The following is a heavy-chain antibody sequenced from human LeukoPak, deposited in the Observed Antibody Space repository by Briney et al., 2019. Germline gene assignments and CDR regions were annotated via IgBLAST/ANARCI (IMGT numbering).Heavy chain of an antibody. Sequence: AGGSLRLSCAASGFTVSSNYMSWVRQAPGKGLEWVSLIYSGGNTYYADSVKGRFTISRDNSKNTLYLQMNSLRAEDTAVYYCAKTRPLDSSSWSHGDYWGQGTLVTVSS. J-gene: IGHJ4*02. V-gene: IGHV3-53*01. CDR1: GFTVSSNY. CDR3: AKTRPLDSSSWSHGDY. D-gene: IGHD6-13*01. CDR2: IYSGGNT.